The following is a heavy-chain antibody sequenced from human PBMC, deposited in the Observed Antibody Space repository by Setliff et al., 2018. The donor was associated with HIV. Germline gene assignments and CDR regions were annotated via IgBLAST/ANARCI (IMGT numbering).Heavy chain of an antibody. CDR2: ISAYNGNT. V-gene: IGHV1-18*01. CDR1: GYSFINYG. J-gene: IGHJ5*02. Sequence: ASVKVSCKASGYSFINYGISWVRQAPGQGLEWMGWISAYNGNTNYAPRLLGRVTMTTETSTSTAYMELRSLSYDDTAVYYCARARLQGIVTAVGPRDNCLDPWGQGTRVTVSS. D-gene: IGHD1-26*01. CDR3: ARARLQGIVTAVGPRDNCLDP.